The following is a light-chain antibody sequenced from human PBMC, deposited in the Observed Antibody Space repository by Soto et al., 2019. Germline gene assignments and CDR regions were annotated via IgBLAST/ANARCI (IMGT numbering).Light chain of an antibody. Sequence: EIEWKQSPATLSLTPGERASLSCRASQSVSSYLAWYQQKPGQAPRLLIYDTSTRATGVPARFSGSGSGTEFTLTISNLQAEDSAVYHCHQYSNTFRTFGQGTKVDIK. J-gene: IGKJ1*01. CDR3: HQYSNTFRT. CDR2: DTS. CDR1: QSVSSY. V-gene: IGKV3-11*01.